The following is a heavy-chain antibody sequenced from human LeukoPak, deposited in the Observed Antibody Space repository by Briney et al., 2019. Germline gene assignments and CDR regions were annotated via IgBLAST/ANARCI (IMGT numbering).Heavy chain of an antibody. J-gene: IGHJ3*02. CDR3: ARDLAHYYDASGYYNDALDI. D-gene: IGHD3-22*01. CDR1: GFTFSFYS. CDR2: ISSSSSTR. V-gene: IGHV3-48*02. Sequence: GGSLRLSCAASGFTFSFYSMNWVRQAPGKGLEWVSYISSSSSTRYYADSVKGRFTISRDNAKNSLFLQMNSLRDEDTALCYCARDLAHYYDASGYYNDALDIWGQGTMVTVSS.